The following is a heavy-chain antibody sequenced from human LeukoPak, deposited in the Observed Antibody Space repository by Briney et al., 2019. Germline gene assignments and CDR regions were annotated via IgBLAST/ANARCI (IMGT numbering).Heavy chain of an antibody. Sequence: RGESLKIPRKGSGYRFTSYWISWARQMPGKGLEWMGRIVPSDSYTNSSPSFKGHVTISADKSISTAYLQWSSLKASDTAMYYCARHVIPTVTYNWFDPWGQGTLVTVSS. D-gene: IGHD4-17*01. V-gene: IGHV5-10-1*01. J-gene: IGHJ5*02. CDR3: ARHVIPTVTYNWFDP. CDR2: IVPSDSYT. CDR1: GYRFTSYW.